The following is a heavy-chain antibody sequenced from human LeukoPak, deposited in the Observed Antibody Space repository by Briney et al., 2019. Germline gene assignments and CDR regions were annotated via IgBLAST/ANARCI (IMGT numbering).Heavy chain of an antibody. J-gene: IGHJ4*02. V-gene: IGHV4-39*01. CDR2: IYYSGST. D-gene: IGHD6-19*01. Sequence: SETLSLTCTVSGGSISSSSYYWGWIRQPPGKGLEWIGSIYYSGSTYYNPSLKSRVTISVDTSKNQFSLKLSSVTAADTAVYYCARLGAVAGPFDYWGQGTLVTVSS. CDR1: GGSISSSSYY. CDR3: ARLGAVAGPFDY.